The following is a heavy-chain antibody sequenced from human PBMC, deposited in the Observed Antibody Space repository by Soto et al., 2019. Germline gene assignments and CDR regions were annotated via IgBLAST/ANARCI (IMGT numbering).Heavy chain of an antibody. V-gene: IGHV1-46*01. CDR1: GYTFSNYY. J-gene: IGHJ6*02. CDR3: ARGPKLTDFGDRGYYGMDV. CDR2: INPSGGGT. Sequence: QVHLVQSGNEVKKPGASVTFPCKASGYTFSNYYMHWVRQAPGQGLEWVGIINPSGGGTTYAQNFQGRVNMTRDTSTSTVYMELNSLRSEDTAVYYCARGPKLTDFGDRGYYGMDVWGHGTTVTVSS. D-gene: IGHD4-17*01.